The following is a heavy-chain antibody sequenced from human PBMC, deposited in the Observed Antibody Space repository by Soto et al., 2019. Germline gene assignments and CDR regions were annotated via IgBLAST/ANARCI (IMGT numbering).Heavy chain of an antibody. D-gene: IGHD2-2*01. CDR3: AHSVTDIVVVPAALISITSLPPFFDY. CDR2: IYWDDDK. V-gene: IGHV2-5*02. Sequence: SGPTLVKPTQTLTLTCTFSGFSLSTSGVGVGWIRQPPGKALEWLALIYWDDDKRYSPSLKSRLTITKDTSKNQVVLTMTNMDPVDTATYYCAHSVTDIVVVPAALISITSLPPFFDYWGQGTLVTVSS. CDR1: GFSLSTSGVG. J-gene: IGHJ4*02.